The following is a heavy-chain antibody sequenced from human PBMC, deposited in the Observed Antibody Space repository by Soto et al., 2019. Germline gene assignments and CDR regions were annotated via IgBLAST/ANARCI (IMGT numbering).Heavy chain of an antibody. D-gene: IGHD2-21*01. CDR1: GFTFTGYY. CDR2: INPKSGIT. J-gene: IGHJ6*02. CDR3: AIGGDAAHSFLKNYYYGMDV. Sequence: WASVKVSCKASGFTFTGYYIHWVRQAPGRGLEWMGWINPKSGITNYAHKFQGRVTMTRDTSISTASMELSSLRSDDSAVFFCAIGGDAAHSFLKNYYYGMDVWGQGTTVTVSS. V-gene: IGHV1-2*02.